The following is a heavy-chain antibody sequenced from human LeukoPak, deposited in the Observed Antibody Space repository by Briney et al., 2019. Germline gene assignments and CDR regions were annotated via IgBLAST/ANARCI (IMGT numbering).Heavy chain of an antibody. CDR1: GFTFANYP. J-gene: IGHJ4*02. CDR2: ISGSGGTT. V-gene: IGHV3-23*01. Sequence: GGSLRLSCVASGFTFANYPMSWVRQAPGKGREWVSAISGSGGTTHYADPVRGRFSISRDNSNNAVHLQMNSLRAEDTAVYYCAKEVPNDIYFDHWGQGALVTVSS. CDR3: AKEVPNDIYFDH.